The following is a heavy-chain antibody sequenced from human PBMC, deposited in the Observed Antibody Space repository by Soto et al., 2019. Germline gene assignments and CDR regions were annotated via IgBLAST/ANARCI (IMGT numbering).Heavy chain of an antibody. Sequence: WGSLRLSCTASEITLNIYWMHWIRQAPGKGLVWVSRINPESTTLTYADSVTGRFTISRDSAKNTLYLQMNGLSAEDTAIYYCTKDTFGAWDSRGQGTLVTVSS. V-gene: IGHV3-74*01. CDR3: TKDTFGAWDS. CDR1: EITLNIYW. J-gene: IGHJ4*02. CDR2: INPESTTL. D-gene: IGHD3-10*01.